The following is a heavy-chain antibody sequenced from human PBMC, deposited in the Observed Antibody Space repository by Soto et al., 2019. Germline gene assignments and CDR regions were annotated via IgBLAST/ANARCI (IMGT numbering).Heavy chain of an antibody. Sequence: QVQLVESGGGVVQPGRSLRLSCAASGFTFSSYAMHWVRQAPGKGLEWVAVISYDGSNKYYADSVKGRFTISRDNSKNPLYLQMNSLRAEDKAVYYCARVGRAGITGTKAWFDPWGQGTLVTVSS. J-gene: IGHJ5*02. D-gene: IGHD1-7*01. CDR3: ARVGRAGITGTKAWFDP. CDR1: GFTFSSYA. V-gene: IGHV3-30-3*01. CDR2: ISYDGSNK.